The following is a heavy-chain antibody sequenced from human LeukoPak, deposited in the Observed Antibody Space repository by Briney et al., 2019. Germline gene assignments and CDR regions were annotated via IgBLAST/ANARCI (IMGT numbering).Heavy chain of an antibody. D-gene: IGHD3-22*01. CDR3: AKIIGLSYYYDSSGYYPFDY. J-gene: IGHJ4*02. CDR1: AFTFSNYW. CDR2: ISGGAERT. Sequence: PGGSLRLSCAASAFTFSNYWMTWVRQAPGKGLEWVSAISGGAERTYYSDSVRGRFTISRDNSENTLYLQMDSLRAEDTAVYYCAKIIGLSYYYDSSGYYPFDYWGQGTLVTASS. V-gene: IGHV3-23*01.